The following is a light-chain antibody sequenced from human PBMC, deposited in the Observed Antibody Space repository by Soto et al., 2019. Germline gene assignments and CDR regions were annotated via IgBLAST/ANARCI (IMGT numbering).Light chain of an antibody. CDR1: QSVSNNF. CDR3: QQYSSAPLT. J-gene: IGKJ1*01. V-gene: IGKV3-20*01. CDR2: GAS. Sequence: EIVLTQSPGTLSLSPGERATLSCRASQSVSNNFLAWYQQKPAQAPRLVIYGASSRATGIPDRFSASGSGTDFTLTISRLEPDDFAVYFCQQYSSAPLTFGQGTKVLI.